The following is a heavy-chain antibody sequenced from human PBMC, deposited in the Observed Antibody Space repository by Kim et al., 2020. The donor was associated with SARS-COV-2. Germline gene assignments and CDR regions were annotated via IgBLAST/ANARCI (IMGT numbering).Heavy chain of an antibody. Sequence: GGSLRLSCAASGFTFDDYAMHWVRQAPGKGLEWVSGISWNSGSIGYADSVKGRFTISRDNAKNSLYLQMNSLRAEDTALYYCAKDPDPGLVDYYGMDVWGQGTTVTVSS. CDR1: GFTFDDYA. J-gene: IGHJ6*02. V-gene: IGHV3-9*01. D-gene: IGHD2-15*01. CDR3: AKDPDPGLVDYYGMDV. CDR2: ISWNSGSI.